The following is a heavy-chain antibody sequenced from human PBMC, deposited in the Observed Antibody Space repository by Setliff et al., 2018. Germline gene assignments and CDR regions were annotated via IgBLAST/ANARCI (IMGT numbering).Heavy chain of an antibody. Sequence: SVKVSCKASGDTFSTYALSWVRQAPGQGLEWMGGVIPLLETTKYAQKFQGRVTITADKSTRTAYMDLSSLRSEDTAIYYCARDSQLGFYYFDSWGRGTLVTVSS. D-gene: IGHD1-1*01. J-gene: IGHJ4*02. CDR2: VIPLLETT. V-gene: IGHV1-69*06. CDR3: ARDSQLGFYYFDS. CDR1: GDTFSTYA.